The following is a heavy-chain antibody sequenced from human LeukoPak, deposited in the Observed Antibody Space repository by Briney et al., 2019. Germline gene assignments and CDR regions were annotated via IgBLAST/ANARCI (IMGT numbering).Heavy chain of an antibody. Sequence: ASVKVSCKASGYRFSDSYIHWVRQAPGHGFEWMGWINPSSGDTKYARMFQGRVTMTTGAAISTAYMELSGLTSADTAIYFCVTAYDQWGQGTLVTVSS. J-gene: IGHJ5*02. CDR1: GYRFSDSY. CDR3: VTAYDQ. CDR2: INPSSGDT. V-gene: IGHV1-2*02.